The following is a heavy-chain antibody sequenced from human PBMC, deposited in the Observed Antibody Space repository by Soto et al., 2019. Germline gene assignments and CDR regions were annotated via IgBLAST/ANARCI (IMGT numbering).Heavy chain of an antibody. Sequence: EVQLLESGGGLVQPGGSLRLSCAASGFTFSSYAMSWVRQAPGKGLEWVSAISGSGGSTYYADSVKGRFTISRDNSKNTLYLQMNSLRAEDTAVYYCAKALAYYYDSSGSWGFDYWGQGTLVTVSS. CDR1: GFTFSSYA. J-gene: IGHJ4*02. CDR3: AKALAYYYDSSGSWGFDY. D-gene: IGHD3-22*01. V-gene: IGHV3-23*01. CDR2: ISGSGGST.